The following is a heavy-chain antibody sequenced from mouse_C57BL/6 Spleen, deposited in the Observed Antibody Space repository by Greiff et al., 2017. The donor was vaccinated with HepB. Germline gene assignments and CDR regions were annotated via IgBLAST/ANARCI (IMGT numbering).Heavy chain of an antibody. Sequence: VQLQQSGAELARPGASVKLSCKASGYTFTSYGISWVKQRTGQGLEWIGEIYPRSGNTYYNEKFKGKATLTADKSSSTAYMELRSLTSEDSAVYFCATGTVPFDYWGQGTTLTVSS. CDR2: IYPRSGNT. D-gene: IGHD4-1*01. V-gene: IGHV1-81*01. CDR3: ATGTVPFDY. J-gene: IGHJ2*01. CDR1: GYTFTSYG.